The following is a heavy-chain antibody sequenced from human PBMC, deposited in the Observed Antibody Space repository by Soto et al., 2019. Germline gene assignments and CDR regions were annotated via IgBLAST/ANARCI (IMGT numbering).Heavy chain of an antibody. CDR3: AGYSGYDNYGMDV. CDR2: INPNSGGT. CDR1: GYTFTGYY. Sequence: GASVKVSCKASGYTFTGYYMHCVRQAPGQGLEWMGWINPNSGGTNYAQKFQGRVTMTRDTSISTAYMELSRLRSDDTAVYYCAGYSGYDNYGMDVWGQGTTVPVSS. D-gene: IGHD5-12*01. J-gene: IGHJ6*02. V-gene: IGHV1-2*02.